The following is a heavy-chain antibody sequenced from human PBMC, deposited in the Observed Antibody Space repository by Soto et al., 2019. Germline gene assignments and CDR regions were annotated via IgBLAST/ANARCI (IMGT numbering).Heavy chain of an antibody. D-gene: IGHD3-22*01. J-gene: IGHJ4*02. CDR1: GFTFSSYA. Sequence: EVQLLESGGGLVQPGGSLRLSCAASGFTFSSYAMSWVRQAPGKGLEWVSAISGSGGSTYYADSVKGRFTISRENSKNTLYLQMNSLRAEDTAVYYCAKQSLGYYDSSGYYAPFDYWGQGTLVTVSS. CDR2: ISGSGGST. CDR3: AKQSLGYYDSSGYYAPFDY. V-gene: IGHV3-23*01.